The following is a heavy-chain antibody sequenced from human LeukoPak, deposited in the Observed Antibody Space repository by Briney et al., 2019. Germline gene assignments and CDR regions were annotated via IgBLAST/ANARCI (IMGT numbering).Heavy chain of an antibody. J-gene: IGHJ5*02. CDR1: GYSFTKYW. V-gene: IGHV5-51*01. Sequence: GESLNISCKGSGYSFTKYWIGRVRQLSGKGLECMGIIYPADSDTRYSPSFQGQVTISADKSITTAYLQWSSLKASDTAMYYCARHGPYDSSGYYYPQGNWFDPWGQGTLVTVSS. CDR3: ARHGPYDSSGYYYPQGNWFDP. CDR2: IYPADSDT. D-gene: IGHD3-22*01.